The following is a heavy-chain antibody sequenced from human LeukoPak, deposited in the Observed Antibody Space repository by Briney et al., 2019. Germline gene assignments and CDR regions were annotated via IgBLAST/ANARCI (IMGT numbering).Heavy chain of an antibody. CDR1: GGSFSGYY. J-gene: IGHJ5*02. CDR2: IYYSGST. Sequence: PSETLSLTCAVYGGSFSGYYWSWIRQPPGKGLEWIGYIYYSGSTNYNPSLKSRVTISVDTSKNQFSLKLSSVTAADTAVYYCARDLAAAEFGYNWFDPWGQGTLVTVSS. V-gene: IGHV4-59*01. D-gene: IGHD6-13*01. CDR3: ARDLAAAEFGYNWFDP.